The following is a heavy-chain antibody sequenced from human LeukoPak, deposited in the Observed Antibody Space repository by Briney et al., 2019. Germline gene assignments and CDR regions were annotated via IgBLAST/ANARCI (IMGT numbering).Heavy chain of an antibody. J-gene: IGHJ4*02. D-gene: IGHD6-19*01. Sequence: SETLSLTCTVSDYSISSGYYWGWIRQPPGKGLEWIGSIDHSASTFYNPSLKSRVTISVHTSKNQFSLKLTSVTAAETAIYYCARDEAVVSFYFDYWGQGTLVTVSS. V-gene: IGHV4-38-2*02. CDR3: ARDEAVVSFYFDY. CDR2: IDHSAST. CDR1: DYSISSGYY.